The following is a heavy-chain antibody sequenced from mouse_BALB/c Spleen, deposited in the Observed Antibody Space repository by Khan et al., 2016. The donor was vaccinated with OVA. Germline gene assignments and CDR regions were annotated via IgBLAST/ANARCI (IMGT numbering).Heavy chain of an antibody. J-gene: IGHJ3*01. CDR1: GYSFTTYY. CDR3: TRWGLHNWLAY. CDR2: IDPFNGNT. Sequence: VQLQQSGPELMNPGTSVNISCKASGYSFTTYYIHWVKQSHGKSLEWIGYIDPFNGNTNYNQKFKGKATLTVDKSSSTAYMHLSSLTSEDSAVFYCTRWGLHNWLAYWGEGTLVTVSA. V-gene: IGHV1-31*01. D-gene: IGHD2-13*01.